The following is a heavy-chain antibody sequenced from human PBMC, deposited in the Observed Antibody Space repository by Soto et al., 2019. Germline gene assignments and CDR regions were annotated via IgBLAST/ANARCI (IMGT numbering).Heavy chain of an antibody. CDR2: INPDTGDT. Sequence: QMQLVQSGAEMRKPGASVKVSCKTSGFTFTGYYIHWVRQAPGQGLEWTGWINPDTGDTKYAQRFQGRVALTSDTSINTAYMDLSRLRPDDTAVFYCARGPQLWLPPSDYWGQGTLVTVSS. V-gene: IGHV1-2*02. D-gene: IGHD5-18*01. CDR3: ARGPQLWLPPSDY. J-gene: IGHJ4*02. CDR1: GFTFTGYY.